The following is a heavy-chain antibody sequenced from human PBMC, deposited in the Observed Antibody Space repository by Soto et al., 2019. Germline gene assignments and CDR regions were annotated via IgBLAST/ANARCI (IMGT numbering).Heavy chain of an antibody. V-gene: IGHV3-23*01. CDR3: AKEGTTVSTDYFDY. J-gene: IGHJ4*02. Sequence: GGSLRLSCVASGFTFSRFDMSWVRQTPGKGLEWVSAISGRGTDTKYAISVQGRFTISRDNSNNTVYLQMNSLRADDTAVYYCAKEGTTVSTDYFDYWGQGALVTVSS. CDR1: GFTFSRFD. CDR2: ISGRGTDT. D-gene: IGHD4-17*01.